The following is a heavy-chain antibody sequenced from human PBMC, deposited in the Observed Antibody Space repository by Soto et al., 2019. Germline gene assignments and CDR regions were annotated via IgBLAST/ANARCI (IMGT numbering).Heavy chain of an antibody. D-gene: IGHD3-9*01. CDR1: GFTFSSYV. CDR3: VKVMITHYDMNFAS. J-gene: IGHJ4*02. V-gene: IGHV3-23*01. CDR2: ISGSADNT. Sequence: GGSLRLSCAASGFTFSSYVMSWVRQPPGKGLQWVSSISGSADNTWHADSVKGRFTISRDNSKNTLDLQMDSLRAEDTAVYYCVKVMITHYDMNFASWGQGTLVTVSS.